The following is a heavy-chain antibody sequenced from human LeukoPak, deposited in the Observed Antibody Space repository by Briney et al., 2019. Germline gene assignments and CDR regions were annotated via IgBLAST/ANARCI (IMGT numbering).Heavy chain of an antibody. D-gene: IGHD5-24*01. CDR3: TRGPTHQWLYYGMDV. Sequence: GGSVRLSCTASGFTFGDHAMSWVRQAPGKGLEWVGFIRSKSYGGTTEYAASVKGRFTISRDDSKSIAYLQMDSLKTDDTAMYYCTRGPTHQWLYYGMDVWGQGTTVTVSS. CDR2: IRSKSYGGTT. V-gene: IGHV3-49*04. CDR1: GFTFGDHA. J-gene: IGHJ6*02.